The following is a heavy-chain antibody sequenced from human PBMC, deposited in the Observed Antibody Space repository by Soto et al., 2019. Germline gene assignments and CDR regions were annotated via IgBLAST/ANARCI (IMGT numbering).Heavy chain of an antibody. CDR2: VSGGSGTT. D-gene: IGHD1-1*01. J-gene: IGHJ4*02. CDR3: AKWNGYGDH. V-gene: IGHV3-23*01. Sequence: EVQLLESGGGLVQPGGSLRLSCAVSGFSFSTYGVNWVRQAPGKGLEWVSGVSGGSGTTHYADSVKGRFTITGDTSKNTVCLQMNSLRVEDTAVYYCAKWNGYGDHWGQGTLVTVSS. CDR1: GFSFSTYG.